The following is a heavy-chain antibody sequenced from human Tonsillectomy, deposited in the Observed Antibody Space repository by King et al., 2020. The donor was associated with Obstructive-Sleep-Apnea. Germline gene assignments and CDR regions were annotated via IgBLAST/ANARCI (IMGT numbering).Heavy chain of an antibody. CDR3: AKALANCAGDCYPHEAFVI. CDR2: IWYHGRNK. J-gene: IGHJ3*02. CDR1: GFTFSSYG. Sequence: HVQLVESGGGVVQPGRSLRLSCAASGFTFSSYGMHWVRQAPGKGLEWVAVIWYHGRNKYYAASVKGRFTISRDNSKNTLYLQMNSLRAEDTAVYYCAKALANCAGDCYPHEAFVIWGQGTMVTVSS. V-gene: IGHV3-33*06. D-gene: IGHD2-21*02.